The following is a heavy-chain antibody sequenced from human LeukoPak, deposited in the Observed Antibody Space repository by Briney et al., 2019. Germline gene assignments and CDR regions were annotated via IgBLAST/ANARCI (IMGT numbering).Heavy chain of an antibody. V-gene: IGHV1-2*04. Sequence: ASVKVSCKASGYTFTGYYMHWVRQAPGQGLEWMGWINPNSGGTNYAQKFQGWVTMTRDTSISIAYMELSRLRSDDTAVYYCARSATMTGGIWFDPWGQGTLVTVSS. D-gene: IGHD5-24*01. CDR1: GYTFTGYY. CDR2: INPNSGGT. J-gene: IGHJ5*02. CDR3: ARSATMTGGIWFDP.